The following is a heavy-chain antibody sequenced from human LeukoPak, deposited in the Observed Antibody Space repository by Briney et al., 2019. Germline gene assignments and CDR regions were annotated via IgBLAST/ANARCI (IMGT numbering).Heavy chain of an antibody. CDR1: GFTFDDFG. V-gene: IGHV3-20*04. Sequence: PGGSLRLSCAASGFTFDDFGMSWARQAPGRGLEWVSGINWNGGRTGYADSVKGRFTIYRDNAKKSLYLQMNSLRAEDTALYYCARKWLSNAFDIWGQGTAVTVSS. J-gene: IGHJ3*02. CDR3: ARKWLSNAFDI. D-gene: IGHD5-12*01. CDR2: INWNGGRT.